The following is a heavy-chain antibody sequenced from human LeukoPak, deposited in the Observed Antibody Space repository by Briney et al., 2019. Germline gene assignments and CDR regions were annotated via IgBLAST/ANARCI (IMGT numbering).Heavy chain of an antibody. Sequence: ASVKVSCKASGYTFTSYYMNWVRQAPGQGLEWMGIINPSGGSTSYAQKFQGRVTMTRDTSTSTVYMELSSLRSEDTAVYYCARGAPDCGGDCYSEPYDYWGQGTLVTVSS. D-gene: IGHD2-21*02. CDR1: GYTFTSYY. CDR2: INPSGGST. V-gene: IGHV1-46*01. J-gene: IGHJ4*02. CDR3: ARGAPDCGGDCYSEPYDY.